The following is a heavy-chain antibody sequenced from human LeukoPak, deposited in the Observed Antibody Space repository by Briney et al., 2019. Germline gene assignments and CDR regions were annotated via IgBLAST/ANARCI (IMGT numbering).Heavy chain of an antibody. V-gene: IGHV4-39*07. D-gene: IGHD2-21*01. J-gene: IGHJ4*02. Sequence: SETLSLTCTVSGGSISSSSYYWGWIRQPPGKGLEWIGSIYYSGSTYYNPSLKSRVTISVDTSKNQFSLKLSSVTPEDTAVYYCAREVLAYCGGDCYGSPFDYWGQGTLVTVSS. CDR2: IYYSGST. CDR1: GGSISSSSYY. CDR3: AREVLAYCGGDCYGSPFDY.